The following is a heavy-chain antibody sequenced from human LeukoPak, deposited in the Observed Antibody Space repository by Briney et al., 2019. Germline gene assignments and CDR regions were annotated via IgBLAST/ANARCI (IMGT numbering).Heavy chain of an antibody. J-gene: IGHJ4*02. Sequence: ASVKVSCKASGYTFTDSYMHWVRQAPGQGLEWMGWVNPKTGGTNYAQRFQGRVTMTRDTSIRTAYMELNSLRSDDTAVYYCARDGRLTIFVRGIITEGSPPKNWGQGTLVTVSS. D-gene: IGHD3-10*01. CDR2: VNPKTGGT. V-gene: IGHV1-2*02. CDR3: ARDGRLTIFVRGIITEGSPPKN. CDR1: GYTFTDSY.